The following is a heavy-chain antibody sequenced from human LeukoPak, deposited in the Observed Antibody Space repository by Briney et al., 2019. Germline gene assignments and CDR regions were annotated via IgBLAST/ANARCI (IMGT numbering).Heavy chain of an antibody. V-gene: IGHV3-7*01. CDR2: IKQDGSET. CDR1: GFTFSNYW. Sequence: GGSLRLSCAASGFTFSNYWMSWVRQAPGKGLELVANIKQDGSETYYVDSVKGRFTISRDSAKNSLSLLMNSLRAEDTAVYYCAKASAGYFDYWGQGAMVTVSS. J-gene: IGHJ4*02. CDR3: AKASAGYFDY.